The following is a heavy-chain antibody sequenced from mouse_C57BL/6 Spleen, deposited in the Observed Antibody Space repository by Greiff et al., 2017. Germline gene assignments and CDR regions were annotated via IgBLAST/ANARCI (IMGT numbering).Heavy chain of an antibody. CDR2: IDPENGDT. D-gene: IGHD1-1*01. CDR1: GFNIKDDY. V-gene: IGHV14-4*01. J-gene: IGHJ3*01. CDR3: TTPIYYYGSSYDY. Sequence: EVKLQESGAELVRPGASVKLSCTASGFNIKDDYMHWVKQRPEQGLEWIGWIDPENGDTEYASKFQGKATITADTSSNTAYLQLSSLTSEDTAVYYCTTPIYYYGSSYDYWGQGTLVTVSA.